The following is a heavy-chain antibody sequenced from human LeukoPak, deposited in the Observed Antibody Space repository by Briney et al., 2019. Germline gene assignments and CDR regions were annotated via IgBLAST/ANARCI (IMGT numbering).Heavy chain of an antibody. CDR1: GGSISSGSYY. J-gene: IGHJ4*02. CDR3: ARDEGYYPDF. V-gene: IGHV4-31*03. CDR2: IYYSGTT. Sequence: SVTLSLTCNVSGGSISSGSYYWSWIRQHPGKGLEWIGYIYYSGTTYYNPSLKSRATISVDTSKNQFSLNLSSVTAADTAIYYCARDEGYYPDFWGQGTLVTVSS.